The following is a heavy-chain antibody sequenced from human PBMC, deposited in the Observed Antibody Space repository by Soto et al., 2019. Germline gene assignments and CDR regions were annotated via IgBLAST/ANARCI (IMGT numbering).Heavy chain of an antibody. Sequence: GGSPEIGRAASGLAFSYYYMSWIRKAPGKGLEWVSYISSSGSTIYYADSVKGRFTISRDNAKNSLYLQMNSLRAEDTAVYYCARIVSGIPSYFDYRGQGTLVTVPS. J-gene: IGHJ4*02. V-gene: IGHV3-11*01. CDR1: GLAFSYYY. D-gene: IGHD1-26*01. CDR3: ARIVSGIPSYFDY. CDR2: ISSSGSTI.